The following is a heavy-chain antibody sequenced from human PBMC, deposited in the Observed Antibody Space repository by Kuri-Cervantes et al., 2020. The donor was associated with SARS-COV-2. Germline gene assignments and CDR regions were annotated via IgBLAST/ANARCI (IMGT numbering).Heavy chain of an antibody. D-gene: IGHD6-13*01. CDR2: ISGSGGST. Sequence: GESLKISCAASGSTFSSYAMSWVRQASGKGLEWVSAISGSGGSTYYADSVKGRFTISRDNSKNTLYLQMNSLRAEDTAVYYCAKCSDIAAAGQTDYWGQGTLVTVSS. V-gene: IGHV3-23*01. CDR1: GSTFSSYA. CDR3: AKCSDIAAAGQTDY. J-gene: IGHJ4*02.